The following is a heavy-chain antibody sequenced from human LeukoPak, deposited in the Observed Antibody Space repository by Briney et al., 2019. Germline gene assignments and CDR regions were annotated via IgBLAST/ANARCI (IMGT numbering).Heavy chain of an antibody. CDR1: GGSISSGDYY. J-gene: IGHJ4*02. CDR3: ARVLSRDGYNYGRRQKVQSFDY. D-gene: IGHD5-24*01. Sequence: PSETLSLTCTVSGGSISSGDYYWSWIRQPPGKGLEWIGEINHSGSTNYNPSLKSRVTISVDTSKNQFSLKLSSVTAADTAVYYCARVLSRDGYNYGRRQKVQSFDYWGQGTLVTVSS. CDR2: INHSGST. V-gene: IGHV4-39*07.